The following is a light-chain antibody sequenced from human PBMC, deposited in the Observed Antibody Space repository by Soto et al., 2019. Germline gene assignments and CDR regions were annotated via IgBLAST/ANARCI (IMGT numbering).Light chain of an antibody. CDR2: EVS. V-gene: IGLV2-14*01. J-gene: IGLJ1*01. Sequence: QSALTQPASVSGSPGQSITISCTGTSSDVGGYNSVSWYQQHPGKAPKLMIYEVSNRPSGVSNRFSGSKSGNTASLTISGLPAEDEADYYCSSYPTSSTLLYVCGTGTKLTVL. CDR3: SSYPTSSTLLYV. CDR1: SSDVGGYNS.